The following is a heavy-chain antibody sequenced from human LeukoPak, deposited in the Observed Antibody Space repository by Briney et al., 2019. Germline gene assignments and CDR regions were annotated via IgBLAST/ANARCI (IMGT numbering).Heavy chain of an antibody. CDR2: ISGSGGST. V-gene: IGHV3-23*01. D-gene: IGHD1-1*01. CDR1: GFTFSSYA. J-gene: IGHJ5*02. Sequence: LTGGSLRLSCAASGFTFSSYAMSWVRQAPGKGLEWVSTISGSGGSTYYADSMKGRFTISRDNSKNTLYLQMNRLRAEDTAVYYCAKGGGYWNWFDPWGQGTLVTVSS. CDR3: AKGGGYWNWFDP.